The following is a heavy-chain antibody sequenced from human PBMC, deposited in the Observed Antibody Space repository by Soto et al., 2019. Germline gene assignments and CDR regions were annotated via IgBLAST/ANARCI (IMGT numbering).Heavy chain of an antibody. J-gene: IGHJ4*02. V-gene: IGHV3-74*01. CDR1: GFTLSSNW. Sequence: EVQLVESGVGLVQPGGSLRLSCAASGFTLSSNWMHWVRQAPGKGLEWVSRINDDGRRTSYADSVKGRFTISRDNAKKTLYLQMNSLRDDDTAIYYCARRHRPSYTSDYWGQGTLVTVSS. CDR2: INDDGRRT. CDR3: ARRHRPSYTSDY. D-gene: IGHD4-4*01.